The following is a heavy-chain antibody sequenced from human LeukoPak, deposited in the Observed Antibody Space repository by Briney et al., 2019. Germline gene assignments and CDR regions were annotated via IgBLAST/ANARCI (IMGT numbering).Heavy chain of an antibody. D-gene: IGHD1-7*01. CDR3: ARDHGNNWNYGYYYYMDV. CDR1: GFTFSSYE. J-gene: IGHJ6*03. Sequence: GGSLRLSCAASGFTFSSYEMNWVRQAPGKGLEYVSAISSNGGSTYYANSVKGRFTISRDNSKNTLYLQMGSLRAEDMAVYYCARDHGNNWNYGYYYYMDVWGKGTTVTVSS. V-gene: IGHV3-64*01. CDR2: ISSNGGST.